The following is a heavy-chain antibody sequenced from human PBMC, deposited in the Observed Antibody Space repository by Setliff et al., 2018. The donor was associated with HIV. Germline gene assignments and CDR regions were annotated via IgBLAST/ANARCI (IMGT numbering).Heavy chain of an antibody. V-gene: IGHV1-2*02. CDR1: GYTFTGYY. D-gene: IGHD6-19*01. CDR3: ARVQTMAVAGTQYYYMDV. Sequence: ASVKVSCKTSGYTFTGYYVHWVRQAPGQGLEWMGWINPNNGDTNYAQKFQGRVTMTRDTSISTAYMELSSLRSEDTAVYYCARVQTMAVAGTQYYYMDVWGKGTTVTVSS. CDR2: INPNNGDT. J-gene: IGHJ6*03.